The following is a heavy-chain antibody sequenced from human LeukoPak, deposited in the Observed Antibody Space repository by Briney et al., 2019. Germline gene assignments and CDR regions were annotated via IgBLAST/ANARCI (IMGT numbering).Heavy chain of an antibody. CDR3: ARRWVYDKRAFDA. Sequence: SETLSLTCTVSGGSISGTYYWSWIRQPPGKGLEWIGYIYYTGTTDSSPSLKSRVTISLDTSKNQFSLNLSSVTAADTAVYYCARRWVYDKRAFDAWGQGTMVTVSS. J-gene: IGHJ3*01. CDR1: GGSISGTYY. V-gene: IGHV4-59*08. D-gene: IGHD3-16*01. CDR2: IYYTGTT.